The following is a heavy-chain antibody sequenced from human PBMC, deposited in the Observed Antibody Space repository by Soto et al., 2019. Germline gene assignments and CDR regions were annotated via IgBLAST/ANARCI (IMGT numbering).Heavy chain of an antibody. J-gene: IGHJ4*02. D-gene: IGHD5-18*01. V-gene: IGHV3-23*01. Sequence: PVGSLKLSSVASGFTFSSNAMSWVRQATGKGLEWVSAISGSGGSTYYADSVKGRFTISRDNSKNTLYLQMNSLRAEDTAVYYCAKRRGYSYGYPDYWGQGTLVTVSS. CDR3: AKRRGYSYGYPDY. CDR2: ISGSGGST. CDR1: GFTFSSNA.